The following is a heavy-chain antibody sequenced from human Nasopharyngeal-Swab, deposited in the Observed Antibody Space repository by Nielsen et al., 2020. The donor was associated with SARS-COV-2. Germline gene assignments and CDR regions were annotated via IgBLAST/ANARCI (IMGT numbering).Heavy chain of an antibody. CDR2: INHSGST. J-gene: IGHJ6*02. V-gene: IGHV4-34*01. Sequence: SETLSLTCAVYGGSFSGYYWSWIRQPPGKGLEWIGEINHSGSTNYNPSLKSRVTISVDTSKNQFSLKLSSVTAADTAVYYCARDRYCSGGSCYRYYYYYGMDVWGQGTTVTFSS. CDR1: GGSFSGYY. CDR3: ARDRYCSGGSCYRYYYYYGMDV. D-gene: IGHD2-15*01.